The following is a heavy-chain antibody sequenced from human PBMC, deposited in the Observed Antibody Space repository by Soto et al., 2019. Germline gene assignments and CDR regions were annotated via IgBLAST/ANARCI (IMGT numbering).Heavy chain of an antibody. CDR1: GFTFSTYA. CDR3: ARGYSYSYDY. D-gene: IGHD5-18*01. CDR2: ISASGGST. J-gene: IGHJ4*02. V-gene: IGHV3-23*01. Sequence: PGESLKISCAASGFTFSTYAMTWVRQAPGKGLEWVSAISASGGSTYYADSVKGRLTISRDNSKNTLYLQMNSLRAEDTAVYYCARGYSYSYDYWGRGTLVTVSS.